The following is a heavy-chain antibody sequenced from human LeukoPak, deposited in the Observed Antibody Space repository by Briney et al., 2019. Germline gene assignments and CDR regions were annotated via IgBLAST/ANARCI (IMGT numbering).Heavy chain of an antibody. V-gene: IGHV3-11*04. D-gene: IGHD2-21*01. CDR3: VRDGPLSGGDFDY. CDR2: ISGTSSTI. J-gene: IGHJ4*02. CDR1: GFTFSDYY. Sequence: GGSLRPSCAASGFTFSDYYMSWIRQAPGKGLEWVSYISGTSSTIYYTDSVKGRFTISRDNAKNSLYLQMNSLRAEDTAVYYCVRDGPLSGGDFDYWGQGILVTVSS.